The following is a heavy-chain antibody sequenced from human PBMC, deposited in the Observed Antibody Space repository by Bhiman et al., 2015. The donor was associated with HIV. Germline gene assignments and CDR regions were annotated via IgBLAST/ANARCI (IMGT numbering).Heavy chain of an antibody. CDR3: AKDLDSSGTDAFDI. CDR1: GFRIDDYA. V-gene: IGHV3-9*01. J-gene: IGHJ3*02. Sequence: EVQLVESGGGLVQPGRSLRLSCGASGFRIDDYAMHWVRQAPGKGLEWVSGISWDSGRIDYAGSVKGRFTISRDNAKNSLYLQMNSLRVEDTALYYCAKDLDSSGTDAFDIWGQGTKVNRLF. D-gene: IGHD3-22*01. CDR2: ISWDSGRI.